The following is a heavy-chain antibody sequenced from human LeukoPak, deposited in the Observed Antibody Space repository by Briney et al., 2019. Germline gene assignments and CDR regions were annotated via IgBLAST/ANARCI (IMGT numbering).Heavy chain of an antibody. V-gene: IGHV3-15*01. CDR2: IKSKTDGGTT. J-gene: IGHJ4*02. D-gene: IGHD3-10*01. CDR1: GFTFSNAW. Sequence: PGGSLRLSCAASGFTFSNAWMSWVRQAPGKGLEWVGRIKSKTDGGTTDYAAPVKGRFTISRDDSKNTLYLQMNSLKTEDTAVCYCTTELLWFGGRRGCFDYWGQGTLVTVSS. CDR3: TTELLWFGGRRGCFDY.